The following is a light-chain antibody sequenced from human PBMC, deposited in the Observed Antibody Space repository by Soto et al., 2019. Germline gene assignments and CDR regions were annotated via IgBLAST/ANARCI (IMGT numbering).Light chain of an antibody. CDR3: QHYGTSPST. Sequence: IQMPQSPSSLSASVGDRVTITCRASQGIRNDLGWYQQKPGKAPKLLIYAASSLQSGVPSRFSGSGSGTDFTLTISRLEPEDFAVYYCQHYGTSPSTFGRGTKVDIK. J-gene: IGKJ1*01. V-gene: IGKV1-6*01. CDR1: QGIRND. CDR2: AAS.